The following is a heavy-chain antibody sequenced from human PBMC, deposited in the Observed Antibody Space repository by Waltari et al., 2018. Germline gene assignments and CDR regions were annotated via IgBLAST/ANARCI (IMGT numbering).Heavy chain of an antibody. CDR1: GGSFSGYY. Sequence: QVQLQQWGAGLLKPSETLSLTCAVYGGSFSGYYWSWIRQPPGKGLEWIGYIYYSGSTNYNPSLKSRVTISVDTSKNQFSLKLSSVTAADTAVYYCARVEVGGKGTDAFDIWGQGTMVTVSS. CDR3: ARVEVGGKGTDAFDI. V-gene: IGHV4-34*11. J-gene: IGHJ3*02. D-gene: IGHD1-26*01. CDR2: IYYSGST.